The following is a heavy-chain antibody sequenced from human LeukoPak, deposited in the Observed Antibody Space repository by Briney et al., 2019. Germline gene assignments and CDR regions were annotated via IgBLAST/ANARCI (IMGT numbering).Heavy chain of an antibody. CDR1: GCTFSTFW. V-gene: IGHV3-7*02. CDR2: IKETGGQT. Sequence: GGSLRLCCIAAGCTFSTFWMRWGRQAPGKGLEWGANIKETGGQTHYVHSVTGRFTLSRDTAKPSLSLQMNSLGAEDTAVYYCASQLWFGALFVEYWGQGTQVTVSS. D-gene: IGHD3-10*01. CDR3: ASQLWFGALFVEY. J-gene: IGHJ4*02.